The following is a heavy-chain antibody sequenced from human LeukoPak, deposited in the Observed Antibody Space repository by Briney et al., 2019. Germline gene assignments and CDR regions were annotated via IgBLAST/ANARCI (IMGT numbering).Heavy chain of an antibody. CDR2: IYYSGST. V-gene: IGHV4-59*01. CDR1: GGSISSYY. Sequence: SETLSLTCTVSGGSISSYYWSWIRQPPGKGLEWIGYIYYSGSTNYNPSLKSRVTISVDTFKNQFSLKLSSVTAADTAVYYCTRDRGQWLVDYWGQGTQVTVSS. J-gene: IGHJ4*02. D-gene: IGHD6-19*01. CDR3: TRDRGQWLVDY.